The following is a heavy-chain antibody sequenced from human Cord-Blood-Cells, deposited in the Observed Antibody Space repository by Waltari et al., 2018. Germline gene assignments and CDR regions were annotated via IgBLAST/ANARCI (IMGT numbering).Heavy chain of an antibody. CDR1: GFTFSSYG. J-gene: IGHJ4*02. CDR2: ISYDGSNK. V-gene: IGHV3-30*03. D-gene: IGHD3-16*01. Sequence: QVQLVESGGGVVQPGRSLRLSCAASGFTFSSYGMHWVRQAPGKGLEWVAVISYDGSNKYYADSVKGRFTISRDNSKNTLYLQMNSLRAEDTAVYYCASIWGSGDYWGQGTLVTVSS. CDR3: ASIWGSGDY.